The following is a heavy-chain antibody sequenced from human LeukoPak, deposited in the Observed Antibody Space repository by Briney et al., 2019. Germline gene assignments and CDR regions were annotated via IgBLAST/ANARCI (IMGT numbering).Heavy chain of an antibody. D-gene: IGHD5-24*01. CDR1: GYSISSGYY. V-gene: IGHV4-38-2*01. CDR2: IYHSGST. J-gene: IGHJ2*01. Sequence: SETLSLTCAVSGYSISSGYYWGWIRQPPGKGLEWIGSIYHSGSTYYNPSLKSRVTISVDTSKNQFSLKLSSVTAADTAVYYCARQEKWLQLRLYFDLWGRGTLVTVSS. CDR3: ARQEKWLQLRLYFDL.